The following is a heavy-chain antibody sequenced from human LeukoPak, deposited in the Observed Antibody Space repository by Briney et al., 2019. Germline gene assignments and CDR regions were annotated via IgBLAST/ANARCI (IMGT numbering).Heavy chain of an antibody. CDR2: INHSGST. CDR3: AQYGSGSYYKYGYYFDY. CDR1: GGSFSGYY. D-gene: IGHD3-10*01. V-gene: IGHV4-34*01. J-gene: IGHJ4*02. Sequence: SETLSLTCAVYGGSFSGYYWSWIRQPPGKGLEWIGEINHSGSTNYNPSLKSRVTISVDTSKNQFSLKLSSVTAAETAVYYCAQYGSGSYYKYGYYFDYWGQGTLVTVSS.